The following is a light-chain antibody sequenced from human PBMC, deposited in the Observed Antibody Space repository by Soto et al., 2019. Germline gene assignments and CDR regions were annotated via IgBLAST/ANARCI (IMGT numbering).Light chain of an antibody. CDR3: QQYSDWPSIT. V-gene: IGKV3-15*01. Sequence: EIVMTQSPETLSVSAGERATLSCRATLSVSSYLAWYQLKPGQAPSLLIYGVSTRATGIPARFSGSGSGTEFTLTISSLQSEDVAVYYCQQYSDWPSITFGQGTRLEIK. CDR1: LSVSSY. J-gene: IGKJ5*01. CDR2: GVS.